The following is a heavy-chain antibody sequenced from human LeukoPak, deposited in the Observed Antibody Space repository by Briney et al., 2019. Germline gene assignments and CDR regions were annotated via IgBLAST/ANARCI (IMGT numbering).Heavy chain of an antibody. J-gene: IGHJ4*02. CDR1: GYTFTSYD. Sequence: GASVKVSCKASGYTFTSYDINWVRQATGQGLEWMGWMNPNSGNTGYAQKFQGRVTITRNTSISTAYMELSSLRAEDTAVYYCAREREYNYGHMLGYWGQGTLVTVSS. V-gene: IGHV1-8*03. CDR3: AREREYNYGHMLGY. CDR2: MNPNSGNT. D-gene: IGHD5-18*01.